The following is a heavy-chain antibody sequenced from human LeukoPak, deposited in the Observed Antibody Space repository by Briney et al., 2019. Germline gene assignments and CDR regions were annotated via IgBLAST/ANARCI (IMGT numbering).Heavy chain of an antibody. J-gene: IGHJ4*02. V-gene: IGHV6-1*01. D-gene: IGHD6-13*01. CDR1: GDSVSSDSAA. CDR3: ARAGAAAGTEFDF. Sequence: SQTLSLTCAISGDSVSSDSAAWTWIRQSPSRGLEWLGRTYYRSKWYNDYALSVKSRITIKPDTSKNQFSLQLNSVTPEDTAVYYCARAGAAAGTEFDFRGQGTLVTVSS. CDR2: TYYRSKWYN.